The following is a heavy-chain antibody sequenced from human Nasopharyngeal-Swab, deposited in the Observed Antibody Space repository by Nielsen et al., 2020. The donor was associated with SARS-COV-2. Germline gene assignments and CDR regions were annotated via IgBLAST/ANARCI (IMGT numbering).Heavy chain of an antibody. CDR1: GFTFSSYA. J-gene: IGHJ4*02. Sequence: GESLKISCAASGFTFSSYAMSWVRQAPGKGLEWVSAISGSGGSTYYADSVKGRFTISRDNSKNTLYLQMSSLRAEDTAVYYCAKTKGCSGGSCYGLDYWGQGTLVTVSS. V-gene: IGHV3-23*01. D-gene: IGHD2-15*01. CDR2: ISGSGGST. CDR3: AKTKGCSGGSCYGLDY.